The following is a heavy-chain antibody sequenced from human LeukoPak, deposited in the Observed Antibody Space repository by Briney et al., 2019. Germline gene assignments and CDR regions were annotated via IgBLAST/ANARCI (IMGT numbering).Heavy chain of an antibody. D-gene: IGHD4-23*01. CDR3: ARVAAGYSVNYFDY. CDR2: ISTGSSTT. J-gene: IGHJ4*02. Sequence: GGSLRLSCAASEFAFSTYNMNWVRQASGKGLEWVSYISTGSSTTYYADSVKGRFTISRDNVENSLYLQMNSLRDEDTAVYYCARVAAGYSVNYFDYWGQGTLVTVSS. CDR1: EFAFSTYN. V-gene: IGHV3-48*02.